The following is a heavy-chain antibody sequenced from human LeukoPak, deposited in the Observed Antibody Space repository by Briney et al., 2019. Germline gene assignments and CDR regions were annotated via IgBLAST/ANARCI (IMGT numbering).Heavy chain of an antibody. CDR3: ARGSYDFWSGYPNWFDP. D-gene: IGHD3-3*01. CDR1: GYTFTGYY. Sequence: ASVNVSCKASGYTFTGYYMHWVRQAPGQGLEWMGRINPNSGGTNYAQKFQGRVTMTRDTSISTAYMELSRLRSDDTAVYYCARGSYDFWSGYPNWFDPWGQGTLVTVSS. V-gene: IGHV1-2*06. J-gene: IGHJ5*02. CDR2: INPNSGGT.